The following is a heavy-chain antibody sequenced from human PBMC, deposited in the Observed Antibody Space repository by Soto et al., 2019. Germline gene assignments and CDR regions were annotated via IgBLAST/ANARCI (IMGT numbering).Heavy chain of an antibody. CDR1: GFTFSSYG. V-gene: IGHV3-30*18. CDR2: ISYDGSNK. Sequence: QVQLVESGGGVVQPGRSLRLSCAASGFTFSSYGMHWVRQAPGKGLEWVAIISYDGSNKYYADSVKGRFTISRDNSKNTLYLQMNSLRAEDTAVYYCAKDENSSSWPTYYYYGMDVWGQGTTVTVSS. D-gene: IGHD6-13*01. J-gene: IGHJ6*02. CDR3: AKDENSSSWPTYYYYGMDV.